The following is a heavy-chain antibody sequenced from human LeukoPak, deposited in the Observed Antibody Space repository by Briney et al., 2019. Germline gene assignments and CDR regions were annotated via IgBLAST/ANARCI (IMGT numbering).Heavy chain of an antibody. CDR1: GGSISSYY. CDR2: IYSSGST. CDR3: ARAAALDS. V-gene: IGHV4-4*07. J-gene: IGHJ4*02. D-gene: IGHD6-13*01. Sequence: SETLSLTCTGSGGSISSYYWTWVRQPAGKGLEWIGRIYSSGSTNYNPSLKSRVSMSVDTSKNQFSLKLSSVTAADSALYYCARAAALDSWGQGTLVTVSS.